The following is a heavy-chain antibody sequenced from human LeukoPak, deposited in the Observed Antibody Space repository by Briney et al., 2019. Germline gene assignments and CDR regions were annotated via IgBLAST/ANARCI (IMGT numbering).Heavy chain of an antibody. Sequence: PGGSLRLSCAASGFSFSNYWMSWVRQAPGKGLEWVSAISGSGGSTYYADSVKGRFTISRDNSKNTLYLQMNSLRAEDTAVYYCAKDQYCSSTSCYGFNWFDPWGQGTLVTVSS. CDR2: ISGSGGST. D-gene: IGHD2-2*01. CDR1: GFSFSNYW. J-gene: IGHJ5*02. V-gene: IGHV3-23*01. CDR3: AKDQYCSSTSCYGFNWFDP.